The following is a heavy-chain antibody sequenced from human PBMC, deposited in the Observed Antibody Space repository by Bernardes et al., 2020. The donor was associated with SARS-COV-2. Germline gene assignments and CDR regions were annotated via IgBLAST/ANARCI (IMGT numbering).Heavy chain of an antibody. J-gene: IGHJ4*02. Sequence: GSLRLSCVGSGFIFTTYSMSWVRQAPGKGLEWLLFISSGGDTIHDADSVRGRFTVSRDDAKNSVYLQMNSLRAEDTAVYYCARGWRENSLDYWGQGALVTVSS. V-gene: IGHV3-48*01. D-gene: IGHD2-15*01. CDR1: GFIFTTYS. CDR3: ARGWRENSLDY. CDR2: ISSGGDTI.